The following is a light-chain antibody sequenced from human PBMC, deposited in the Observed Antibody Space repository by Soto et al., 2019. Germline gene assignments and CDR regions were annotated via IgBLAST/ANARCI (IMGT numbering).Light chain of an antibody. CDR3: QVYGSSSKT. CDR2: GVP. Sequence: EIVLTQSPDTLSLSPGDRATLSCRASHTATSGYLAWYQQKPGQAPKLLIYGVPTVESGIPDRFSGSGSGTDFTLTISRLEPEDFAAYFCQVYGSSSKTFGQGTKVDIK. CDR1: HTATSGY. J-gene: IGKJ1*01. V-gene: IGKV3-20*01.